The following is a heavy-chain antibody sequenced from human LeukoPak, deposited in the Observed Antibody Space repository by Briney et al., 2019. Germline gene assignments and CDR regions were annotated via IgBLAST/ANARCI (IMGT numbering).Heavy chain of an antibody. Sequence: GESLKISCKAFGYSFTSYWIAWVRQMPGKGLEWMGIIYPGDSDTRYSPSFQGQVTISADKSISTAYLQWSSLKASDTAMYYCASAAPDAFDIWGQGTMVTVSS. CDR2: IYPGDSDT. V-gene: IGHV5-51*01. J-gene: IGHJ3*02. CDR1: GYSFTSYW. CDR3: ASAAPDAFDI. D-gene: IGHD6-25*01.